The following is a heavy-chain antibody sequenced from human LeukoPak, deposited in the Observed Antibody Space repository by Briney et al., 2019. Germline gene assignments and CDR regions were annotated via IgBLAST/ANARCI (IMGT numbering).Heavy chain of an antibody. CDR2: IYYSGST. D-gene: IGHD3-16*02. CDR1: GGSISSYY. CDR3: ARGYTYDYVWGSYRTGFDY. Sequence: SETLSLTCTDSGGSISSYYWSWIRQPPGKGLEWIGYIYYSGSTNYDPSLKSRVTISVDTSKNQFSLKLSSVTAAETAVYYCARGYTYDYVWGSYRTGFDYWGQGTLVTVSS. V-gene: IGHV4-59*01. J-gene: IGHJ4*02.